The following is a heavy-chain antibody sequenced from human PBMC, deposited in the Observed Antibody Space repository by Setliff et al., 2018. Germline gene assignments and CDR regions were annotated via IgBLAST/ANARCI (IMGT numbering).Heavy chain of an antibody. V-gene: IGHV4-31*03. CDR3: ARMSGFQYIDV. CDR1: GDSISSGGYY. D-gene: IGHD3-3*01. Sequence: SETLSLTCTVSGDSISSGGYYWSWIRQHPGKGLEWIGYIYYSGSTSYYNPSFNSRVTISLDTSKNQFSLSLKTVTAADTAVYYCARMSGFQYIDVWGEGTTVTVSS. CDR2: IYYSGSTS. J-gene: IGHJ6*03.